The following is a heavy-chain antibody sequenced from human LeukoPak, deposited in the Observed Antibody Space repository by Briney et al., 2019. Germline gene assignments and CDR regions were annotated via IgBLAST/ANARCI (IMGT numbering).Heavy chain of an antibody. CDR2: IKQDGSEK. J-gene: IGHJ3*02. D-gene: IGHD3-22*01. Sequence: GGSLRLSCAASGFTFSSYWMSWVRQAPGKGLEWVANIKQDGSEKYYVDSVKGRFTISRDNAKNSLYLQMNSLRAEHTAVYYCASRSVWPLWLHLRTDAFDIWGQGTMVTVSS. V-gene: IGHV3-7*01. CDR3: ASRSVWPLWLHLRTDAFDI. CDR1: GFTFSSYW.